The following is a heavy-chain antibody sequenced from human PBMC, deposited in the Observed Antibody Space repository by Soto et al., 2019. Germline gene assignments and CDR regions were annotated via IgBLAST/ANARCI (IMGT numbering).Heavy chain of an antibody. CDR2: ISAYNGNT. CDR1: GYTFTIYG. Sequence: ASVKVSCKDSGYTFTIYGISWVRQAPGQGLEWMGWISAYNGNTNYAQKLQGRVTMTTDTSTSTAYMELRSLRSDDTAVYYCARDPYDYGDYDLVYWGQGTLVTVSS. CDR3: ARDPYDYGDYDLVY. J-gene: IGHJ4*02. V-gene: IGHV1-18*01. D-gene: IGHD4-17*01.